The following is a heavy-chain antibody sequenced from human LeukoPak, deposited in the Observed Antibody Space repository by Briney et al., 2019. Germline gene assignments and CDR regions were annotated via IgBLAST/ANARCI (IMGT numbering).Heavy chain of an antibody. D-gene: IGHD4-17*01. CDR3: ARLGYGDYPPKLIWFDP. Sequence: GASVKVSCKASGYTFTNYAMHWVRQAPGQRLEWMAWINAGNGNTKYSQKFQGRVTITRDTSASTAYMELSSLRSEDTAVYYCARLGYGDYPPKLIWFDPWGQGTLVTVSS. CDR2: INAGNGNT. V-gene: IGHV1-3*01. CDR1: GYTFTNYA. J-gene: IGHJ5*02.